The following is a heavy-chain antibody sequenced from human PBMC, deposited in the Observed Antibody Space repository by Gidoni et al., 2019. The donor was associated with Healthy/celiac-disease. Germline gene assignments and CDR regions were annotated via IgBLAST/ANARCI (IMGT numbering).Heavy chain of an antibody. Sequence: EVQPLQSGAEVKKPGESLRISRQGSGSRFTSYWLSWVRQMPGKGLEWMGRIDPSDSYTNYSPSFQGHVTISADKSISTAYLQWSSLKASDTAMYYCARHAPYGDYRIDYWGQGTLVTVSS. CDR2: IDPSDSYT. CDR1: GSRFTSYW. CDR3: ARHAPYGDYRIDY. V-gene: IGHV5-10-1*03. J-gene: IGHJ4*02. D-gene: IGHD4-17*01.